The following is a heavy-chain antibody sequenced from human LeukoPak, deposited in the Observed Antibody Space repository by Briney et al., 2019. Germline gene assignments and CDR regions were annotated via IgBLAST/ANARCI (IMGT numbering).Heavy chain of an antibody. CDR2: IYSSRST. CDR1: GGSISSGSYY. D-gene: IGHD2-8*02. V-gene: IGHV4-61*02. Sequence: PSQTLSLTCTVSGGSISSGSYYWSWIRQPAGKGLEWIERIYSSRSTKYNPSLKSRVTISVDTSKNQFSLKLSSVTAANTAMYYCARLYCPASCYLDYWGQGTLVTVSS. J-gene: IGHJ4*02. CDR3: ARLYCPASCYLDY.